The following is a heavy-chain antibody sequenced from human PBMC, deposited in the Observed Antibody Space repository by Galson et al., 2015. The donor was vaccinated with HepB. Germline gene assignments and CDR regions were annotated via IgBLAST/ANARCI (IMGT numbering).Heavy chain of an antibody. CDR2: ISSNGGST. CDR3: VKRQWLVQDAFDI. V-gene: IGHV3-64D*06. CDR1: GFTFSSYA. J-gene: IGHJ3*02. Sequence: SLRLSCAASGFTFSSYAMHWVRQAPGKGLEYVSAISSNGGSTYYADSVKGRFTISRDNSKNTLYLQMSSLRAEDTAVYYCVKRQWLVQDAFDIWGQGTMVTVSP. D-gene: IGHD6-19*01.